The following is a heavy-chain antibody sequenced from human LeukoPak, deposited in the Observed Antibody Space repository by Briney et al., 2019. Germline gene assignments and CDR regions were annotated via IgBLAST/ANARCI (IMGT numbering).Heavy chain of an antibody. D-gene: IGHD4-11*01. CDR1: GGSFSGYY. CDR2: INHSGST. V-gene: IGHV4-34*01. CDR3: ARDRGAGGDYSNYGNWFDP. Sequence: SETLSLTCAVYGGSFSGYYWSWIRQPPGKGLEWIGEINHSGSTNYNPSLKSRVTISVDTSKNQFSLKLSSVTAADTAVYYCARDRGAGGDYSNYGNWFDPWGQGTLVTVSS. J-gene: IGHJ5*02.